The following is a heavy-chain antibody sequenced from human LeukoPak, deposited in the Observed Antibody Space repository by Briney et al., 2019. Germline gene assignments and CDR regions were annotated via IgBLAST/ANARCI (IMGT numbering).Heavy chain of an antibody. Sequence: KPSETLSLTCAVYGGSFSGYYWSWIRQPPGKGLEWIGEINHSGSTNYSPSLKSRVTISVDTSKNQFSLKLSSVTAADTAVYYCARGPGVTGTIGFDYWGQGTLVTVSS. J-gene: IGHJ4*02. V-gene: IGHV4-34*01. CDR1: GGSFSGYY. CDR2: INHSGST. CDR3: ARGPGVTGTIGFDY. D-gene: IGHD1-7*01.